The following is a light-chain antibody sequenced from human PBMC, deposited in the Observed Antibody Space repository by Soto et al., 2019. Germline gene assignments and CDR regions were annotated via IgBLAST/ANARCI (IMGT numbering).Light chain of an antibody. V-gene: IGLV2-11*01. CDR3: CSYAGSYCDVV. CDR2: DVS. J-gene: IGLJ2*01. Sequence: QSALTQPRSVSGSPGQSVTISCTGTSSDVGGYNYVSWYQQHPGKAPKLMIYDVSKRPSGVPDRFSGSKSGNAASLTISGLQAEDEADYCCCSYAGSYCDVVFGGGTKLTVL. CDR1: SSDVGGYNY.